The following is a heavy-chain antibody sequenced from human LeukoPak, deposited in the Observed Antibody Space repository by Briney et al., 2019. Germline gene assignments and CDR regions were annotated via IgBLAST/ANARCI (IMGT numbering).Heavy chain of an antibody. CDR3: AGVALGSWYFDL. CDR2: ISTSNSNT. CDR1: GYTFTRYG. V-gene: IGHV1-18*01. J-gene: IGHJ2*01. D-gene: IGHD2-15*01. Sequence: ASLKLSCKPSGYTFTRYGISSVGQAPGQGREWMGWISTSNSNTNYAQAFQGRVTLTTDTSTPTASMHLRSLRSHDPAVCCCAGVALGSWYFDLWGRGTLVTVCS.